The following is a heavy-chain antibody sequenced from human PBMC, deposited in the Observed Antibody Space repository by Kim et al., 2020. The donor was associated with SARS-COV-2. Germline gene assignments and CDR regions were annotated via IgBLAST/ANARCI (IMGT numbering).Heavy chain of an antibody. CDR1: GFTVSSNY. CDR3: ARVGYSYGQLFDY. J-gene: IGHJ4*02. CDR2: IYSGGST. D-gene: IGHD5-18*01. Sequence: GGSLRLSCAASGFTVSSNYMSWVRQAPGKGLEWVSVIYSGGSTYYADSVKGRFTISRDNSKNTLYLQMNSLRAEDTAVYYCARVGYSYGQLFDYWGQGTLVTVSS. V-gene: IGHV3-53*01.